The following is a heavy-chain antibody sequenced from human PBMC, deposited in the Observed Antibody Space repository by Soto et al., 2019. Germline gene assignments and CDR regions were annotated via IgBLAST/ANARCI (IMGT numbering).Heavy chain of an antibody. CDR3: ARDSHRYYYDSSGYIY. V-gene: IGHV3-30-3*01. CDR1: GFTFSSYA. CDR2: ISYDGSNK. J-gene: IGHJ4*02. Sequence: PGGSLRLSCAASGFTFSSYAMHWVRQAPGKGLEWVAVISYDGSNKYYADSVKGRFTISRDNSKNTLYLQMNSLRAEDTAVYYCARDSHRYYYDSSGYIYWGQGTLVTVSS. D-gene: IGHD3-22*01.